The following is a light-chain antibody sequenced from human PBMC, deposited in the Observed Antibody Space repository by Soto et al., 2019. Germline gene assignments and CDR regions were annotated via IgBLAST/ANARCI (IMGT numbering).Light chain of an antibody. CDR2: ANN. V-gene: IGLV1-40*01. Sequence: QSVLTQPPSVSGAPGQRVTISCTGSSSNIGAGYDVHWYQHLPGTAPKLLIYANNNRPSGVPDRFSGSKSDTSASLAITGLQAEDEADYYCQSHDSSLNHLGVFGGGTKLTVL. J-gene: IGLJ2*01. CDR3: QSHDSSLNHLGV. CDR1: SSNIGAGYD.